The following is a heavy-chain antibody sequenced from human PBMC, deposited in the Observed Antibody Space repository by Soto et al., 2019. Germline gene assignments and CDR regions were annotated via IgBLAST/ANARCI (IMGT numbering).Heavy chain of an antibody. CDR3: ARGRYDYSKSGADY. Sequence: QVQLVQSGAEVKKPGASVKVSCKASGYTLTSYGISWVRQAPGQGLKWMGWISAYNGNTNYAQKLQGRVTMTTDTSTSTAYMGMRRLRSDDTAVYYCARGRYDYSKSGADYWGQGTLVTVSS. CDR2: ISAYNGNT. CDR1: GYTLTSYG. J-gene: IGHJ4*02. V-gene: IGHV1-18*01. D-gene: IGHD4-4*01.